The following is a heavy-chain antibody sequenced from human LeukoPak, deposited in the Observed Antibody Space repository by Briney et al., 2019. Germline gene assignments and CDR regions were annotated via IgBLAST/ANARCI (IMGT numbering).Heavy chain of an antibody. D-gene: IGHD1-26*01. CDR2: ISSTGGST. CDR3: AKGPVSAIVGATTLDY. V-gene: IGHV3-64*04. CDR1: GFTFSNFA. J-gene: IGHJ4*02. Sequence: GGSLRLSCSAFGFTFSNFAMHWVRQAPGKGLEYVSSISSTGGSTYYADSVKGRFTISRDNSKNTVYLQMNSLRVEDTAVYCAKGPVSAIVGATTLDYWGQGTLVTVSS.